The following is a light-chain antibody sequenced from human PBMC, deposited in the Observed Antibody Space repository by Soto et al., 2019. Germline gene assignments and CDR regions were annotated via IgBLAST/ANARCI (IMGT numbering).Light chain of an antibody. CDR2: GNR. CDR1: GSSIGAGYD. J-gene: IGLJ1*01. Sequence: QSVLTQPPSVSGAPGQRVTISCTGSGSSIGAGYDVHWYQQLPGTAPKLLIYGNRNRPSGVPDRFSGSKSGTSASLAITGLLAEDEADYYCQSYDSSLSGSGVFGTGTKVTVL. CDR3: QSYDSSLSGSGV. V-gene: IGLV1-40*01.